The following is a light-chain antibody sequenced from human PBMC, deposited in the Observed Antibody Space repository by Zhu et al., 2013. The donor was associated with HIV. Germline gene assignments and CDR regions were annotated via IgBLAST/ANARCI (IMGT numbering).Light chain of an antibody. CDR2: DAS. J-gene: IGKJ1*01. Sequence: EIVMTQSPATLSVSPGERAXLSCRASQNVNRDLAWYQHKPGQAPRLLIHDASTRATGIPDRFSGSGSGTDFTLTISGLEPEDFAVYHCQQYGNSPRTFGQGPRW. CDR1: QNVNRD. V-gene: IGKV3-20*01. CDR3: QQYGNSPRT.